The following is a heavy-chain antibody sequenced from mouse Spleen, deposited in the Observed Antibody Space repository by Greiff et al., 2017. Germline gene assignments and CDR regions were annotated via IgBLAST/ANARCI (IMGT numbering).Heavy chain of an antibody. J-gene: IGHJ4*01. CDR2: IDPENGDT. D-gene: IGHD2-5*01. Sequence: VQLKESGAELVRPGASVKLSCTASGFNIKDDYMHWVKQRPEQGLEWIGWIDPENGDTEYASKFQGKATITADTSSNTAYLQLSSLTSEDTAVYYCTTRFYSNYDAMDYWGQGTSVTVSS. CDR1: GFNIKDDY. CDR3: TTRFYSNYDAMDY. V-gene: IGHV14-4*01.